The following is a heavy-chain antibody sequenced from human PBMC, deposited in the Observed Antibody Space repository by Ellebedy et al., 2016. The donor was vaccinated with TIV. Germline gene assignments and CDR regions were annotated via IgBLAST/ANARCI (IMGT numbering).Heavy chain of an antibody. CDR1: GYTFTSYG. Sequence: AASVKVSCKASGYTFTSYGISWVRQAPGQGLEWMGWISAYNGNTNYAHKLQGRVTMTTDTSTSTAYMELRSLRSDDTAVYYCARVGVKYYDSSGYRYYFDSWGQGTLVTVSS. D-gene: IGHD3-22*01. CDR3: ARVGVKYYDSSGYRYYFDS. J-gene: IGHJ4*02. CDR2: ISAYNGNT. V-gene: IGHV1-18*01.